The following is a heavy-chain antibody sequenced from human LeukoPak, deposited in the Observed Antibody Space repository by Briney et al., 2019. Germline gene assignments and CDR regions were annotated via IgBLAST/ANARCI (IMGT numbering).Heavy chain of an antibody. V-gene: IGHV1-46*01. CDR1: GYTFTSYY. CDR2: INPSGGST. Sequence: GASVKVSCKASGYTFTSYYMHWVRQAPGQGLEWMGIINPSGGSTSYAQKLQGRVTMTTDTSTSTAYMELRSLRSDDTAVYYCARERVAGNDYWGQGTLVTASS. D-gene: IGHD6-19*01. J-gene: IGHJ4*02. CDR3: ARERVAGNDY.